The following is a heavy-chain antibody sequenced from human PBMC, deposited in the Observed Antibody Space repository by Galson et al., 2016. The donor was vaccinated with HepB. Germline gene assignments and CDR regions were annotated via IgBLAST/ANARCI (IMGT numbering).Heavy chain of an antibody. V-gene: IGHV1-18*04. Sequence: SVKVSCKASGYTFSSYGINWLRQAPGQGLEWMGWISPYNGNTHYAQRLQGRVTVTTDTSTSTAYMELRSLRSEDTAVYYCAKRDTAMVQDYWGQGTLVTVSS. CDR1: GYTFSSYG. J-gene: IGHJ4*02. CDR3: AKRDTAMVQDY. D-gene: IGHD5-18*01. CDR2: ISPYNGNT.